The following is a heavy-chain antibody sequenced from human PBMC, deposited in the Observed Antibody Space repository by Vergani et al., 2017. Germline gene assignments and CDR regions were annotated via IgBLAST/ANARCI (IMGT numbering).Heavy chain of an antibody. CDR2: TRYDGIVE. CDR1: GFSFGSYG. CDR3: ATAGAAYCRGASCYDFFEY. J-gene: IGHJ4*02. Sequence: QVQLVESGGNVVQSGTSLRLSCAASGFSFGSYGMHWVRQAPGKGLEWVAFTRYDGIVEYYGDSVRGRFTISRDNSKNTLYLQMNRLRPEDTAVYYCATAGAAYCRGASCYDFFEYWGQGTLVTVAS. V-gene: IGHV3-30*02. D-gene: IGHD2-15*01.